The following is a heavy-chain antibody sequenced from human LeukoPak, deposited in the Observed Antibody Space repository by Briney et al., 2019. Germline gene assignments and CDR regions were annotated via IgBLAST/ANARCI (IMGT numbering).Heavy chain of an antibody. CDR2: IYYSGST. CDR3: AGSIAAVEIDY. Sequence: SETPSLTCTVSGGSISSYYWSWIRQPPGKGLEWIGYIYYSGSTNYNPSLKSRVTISVDTSKNQFSLKLSSVTAADTAVYYCAGSIAAVEIDYWGQGTLVTVSS. CDR1: GGSISSYY. D-gene: IGHD6-6*01. V-gene: IGHV4-59*01. J-gene: IGHJ4*02.